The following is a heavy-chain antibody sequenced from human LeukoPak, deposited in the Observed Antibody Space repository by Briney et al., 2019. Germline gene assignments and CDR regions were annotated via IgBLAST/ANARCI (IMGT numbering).Heavy chain of an antibody. V-gene: IGHV3-23*01. CDR2: ISGSGDIT. CDR1: GFSFSSYA. Sequence: GGSLRLSCVLSGFSFSSYATSWVRQAPGKGLEWVSAISGSGDITYFADSVKGRFTISRDNSKNTLYLQMDSLRAEDTAVYYCAKDRSGMGYYFDFWGQGTLVTVSS. CDR3: AKDRSGMGYYFDF. J-gene: IGHJ4*02. D-gene: IGHD1-26*01.